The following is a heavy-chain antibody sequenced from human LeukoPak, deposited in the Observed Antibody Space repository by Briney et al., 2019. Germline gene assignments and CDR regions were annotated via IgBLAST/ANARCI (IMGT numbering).Heavy chain of an antibody. CDR1: GGSISSYY. CDR2: IYTSGST. D-gene: IGHD6-13*01. V-gene: IGHV4-4*09. J-gene: IGHJ6*03. CDR3: AGRGQQLVHGGYYYYYYMDV. Sequence: SETLSLTCTVSGGSISSYYWSWIRQPPGKGLEWIGYIYTSGSTNYNPSLKSRVTISVDTSKNQFSLKLSSVTAADTAVYYCAGRGQQLVHGGYYYYYYMDVWGKGTTVTVSS.